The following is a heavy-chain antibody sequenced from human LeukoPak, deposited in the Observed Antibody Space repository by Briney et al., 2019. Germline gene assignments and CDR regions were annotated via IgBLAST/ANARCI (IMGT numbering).Heavy chain of an antibody. J-gene: IGHJ5*02. D-gene: IGHD2-15*01. CDR3: ARGDIDH. CDR1: GYTFNIYY. V-gene: IGHV1-46*02. Sequence: GASVKVSCKTSGYTFNIYYVQWVRQAPGQGLEWMGVIHPNDGGTTYAQKFQGRIIMTSDTSTSTIYMELSSLKSVDTAVYYCARGDIDHWGQGTLVTVSS. CDR2: IHPNDGGT.